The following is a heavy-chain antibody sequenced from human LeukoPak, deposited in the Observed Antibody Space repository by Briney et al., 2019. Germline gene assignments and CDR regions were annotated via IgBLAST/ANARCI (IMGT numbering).Heavy chain of an antibody. CDR3: ASVRGIAARRRINWFDP. D-gene: IGHD6-6*01. V-gene: IGHV1-8*01. CDR2: MNPNSGNT. Sequence: ASVKVSCKASGYTFTSYDINWVRQATGQGLEGMGWMNPNSGNTGYAQKCQGRVTMTRNTSISTAYMELSSLRCEDTAVYYCASVRGIAARRRINWFDPWGQGTLVTVSS. J-gene: IGHJ5*02. CDR1: GYTFTSYD.